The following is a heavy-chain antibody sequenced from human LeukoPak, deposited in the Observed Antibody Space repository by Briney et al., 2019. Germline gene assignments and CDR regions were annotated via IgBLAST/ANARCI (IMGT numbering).Heavy chain of an antibody. Sequence: ASVKVSCKAPGYTFTSYGISWVRQAPGQGLEWMGWISAYNGNTNYAQKLQGRVTMTTDTSTSTAYMELRNLRSDDTAVYYCARDIFPSIAVAGIDYWGQGTLVTVSS. CDR3: ARDIFPSIAVAGIDY. CDR2: ISAYNGNT. J-gene: IGHJ4*02. CDR1: GYTFTSYG. D-gene: IGHD6-19*01. V-gene: IGHV1-18*01.